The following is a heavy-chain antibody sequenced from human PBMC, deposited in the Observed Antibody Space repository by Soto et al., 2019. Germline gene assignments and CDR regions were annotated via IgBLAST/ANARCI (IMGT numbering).Heavy chain of an antibody. D-gene: IGHD2-15*01. V-gene: IGHV4-38-2*01. CDR3: ARVLHHCSGGSCYSYWFDP. CDR1: GYSISSGYY. J-gene: IGHJ5*02. Sequence: PSATLSLTCAVSGYSISSGYYWGWIRQPPGKGLEWIGSIYHSGSTYYNPSLKSRVTISVDTSKNQFSLKLSSVTAADTAVYYCARVLHHCSGGSCYSYWFDPWGQGTLVTAPQ. CDR2: IYHSGST.